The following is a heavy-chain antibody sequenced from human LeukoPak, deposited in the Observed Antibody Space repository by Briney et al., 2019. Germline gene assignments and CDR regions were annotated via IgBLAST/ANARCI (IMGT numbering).Heavy chain of an antibody. V-gene: IGHV3-74*01. CDR1: GFTFSTYG. Sequence: GGSLRLSCAASGFTFSTYGMHWVRQAPGKGLEWVSRINSDGSSTNYADSVKGRFTISRDNAKNSLYLQMNSLRAEDTALYYCAKSRRAYCSDGSCLGLWDYWGQGTLVTVSS. CDR3: AKSRRAYCSDGSCLGLWDY. CDR2: INSDGSST. J-gene: IGHJ4*02. D-gene: IGHD2-15*01.